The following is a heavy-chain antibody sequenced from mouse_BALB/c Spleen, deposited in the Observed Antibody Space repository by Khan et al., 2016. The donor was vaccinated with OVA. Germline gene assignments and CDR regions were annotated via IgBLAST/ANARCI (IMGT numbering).Heavy chain of an antibody. V-gene: IGHV2-6-4*01. CDR2: MWIGGST. CDR3: ARNGDGGSYWYFDV. Sequence: QVQLQQSGPGLVAPSQSLSITCTVSGFSLSRYSIHWVRQPPGKGLEWLGIMWIGGSTDYNSALKSSLGISKDNYKSQASFIMNSLQTDDTAMYYFARNGDGGSYWYFDVWGAGTTVTVSS. CDR1: GFSLSRYS. J-gene: IGHJ1*01. D-gene: IGHD3-3*01.